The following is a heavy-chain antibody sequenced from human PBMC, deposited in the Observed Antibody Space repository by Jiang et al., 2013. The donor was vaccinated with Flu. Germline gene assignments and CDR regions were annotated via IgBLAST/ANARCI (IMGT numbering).Heavy chain of an antibody. D-gene: IGHD2-21*01. V-gene: IGHV3-11*01. CDR3: ARVPNIVVVIAEPRDYYGMDV. J-gene: IGHJ6*02. Sequence: SSSGSTIYYADSVKGRFTISRDNAKNSLYLQMNSLRAEDTAVYYCARVPNIVVVIAEPRDYYGMDVWGQGTTVTVSS. CDR2: SSSGSTI.